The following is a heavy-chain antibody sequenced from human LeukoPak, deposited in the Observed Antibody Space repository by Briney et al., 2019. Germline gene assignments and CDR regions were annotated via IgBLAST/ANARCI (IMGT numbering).Heavy chain of an antibody. V-gene: IGHV1-69*13. D-gene: IGHD2-15*01. Sequence: ASVKVSCKASGGTFISYAISWVRQAPGQGLEWMGGIIPIFGTANYAQKFQGRVTITADESTSTAYMELSSLRSEDTAVYYCARTYCSGGSCYSRGYGMDVWGQGTTVTVSS. CDR1: GGTFISYA. J-gene: IGHJ6*02. CDR3: ARTYCSGGSCYSRGYGMDV. CDR2: IIPIFGTA.